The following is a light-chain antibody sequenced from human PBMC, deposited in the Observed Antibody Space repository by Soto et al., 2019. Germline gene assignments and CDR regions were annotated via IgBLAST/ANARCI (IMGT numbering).Light chain of an antibody. CDR2: AAS. J-gene: IGKJ4*01. V-gene: IGKV1-39*01. CDR1: QDISTY. Sequence: SQLTQSPSSLSASVGDRVTITCRASQDISTYVNWYQQKPGKAPDLLIYAASTLQSGVPSRFSGSGSGTDFTLTISSLQPEDFATYFCQQSFSAPLAFGGGTKVEIK. CDR3: QQSFSAPLA.